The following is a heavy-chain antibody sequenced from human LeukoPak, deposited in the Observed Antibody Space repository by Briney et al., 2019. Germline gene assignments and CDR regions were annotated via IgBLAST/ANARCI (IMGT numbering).Heavy chain of an antibody. CDR3: AKAQIWSKRAFDY. CDR1: GFTFSSYA. CDR2: ISASGGST. J-gene: IGHJ4*02. Sequence: GGSLRLSCAASGFTFSSYAMSWVRQAPGKGLEWVSAISASGGSTYYADSVKVRFTISRDNSKNTLYLQMNSLRAEDTAVYYCAKAQIWSKRAFDYWGQGTLVTVSS. D-gene: IGHD5-18*01. V-gene: IGHV3-23*01.